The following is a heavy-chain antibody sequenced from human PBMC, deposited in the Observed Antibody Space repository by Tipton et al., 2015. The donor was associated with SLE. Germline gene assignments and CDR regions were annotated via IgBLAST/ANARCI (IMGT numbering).Heavy chain of an antibody. CDR2: IHDSGST. CDR1: GGSIIGYY. D-gene: IGHD2-21*01. Sequence: VKPSETLSLTCTVSGGSIIGYYWNWIRQPLGKGLEWIGYIHDSGSTTYIPSLRSRVSMSLDRSKNQLSLRLTSVTVADTAVYYCARVRHCGGDCYPTPNYYSFYHSDVWGQGTTVIVSS. V-gene: IGHV4-59*01. J-gene: IGHJ6*02. CDR3: ARVRHCGGDCYPTPNYYSFYHSDV.